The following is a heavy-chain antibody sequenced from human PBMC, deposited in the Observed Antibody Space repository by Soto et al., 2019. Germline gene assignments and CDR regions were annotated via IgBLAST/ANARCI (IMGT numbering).Heavy chain of an antibody. CDR2: INHSGST. CDR3: ARAPYGSGSYYNLRIFDP. D-gene: IGHD3-10*01. Sequence: SETLSLTCAVYGGSFSGYYWSWIRQPPGKGLEWIGEINHSGSTNYNPSRKSRVTISVDTSKNQFSLKLSSVTAADTAVYYCARAPYGSGSYYNLRIFDPWGQGTLVTVSS. CDR1: GGSFSGYY. J-gene: IGHJ5*02. V-gene: IGHV4-34*01.